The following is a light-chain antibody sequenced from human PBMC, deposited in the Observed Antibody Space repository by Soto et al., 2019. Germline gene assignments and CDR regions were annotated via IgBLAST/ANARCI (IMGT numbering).Light chain of an antibody. CDR2: GNS. V-gene: IGLV1-40*01. J-gene: IGLJ2*01. CDR3: PSYDSSLSGFV. Sequence: QSVLTQPPSVSGAPGQRVTISCTGSSSNIGAGYDVHWYQQLPGTAPKLLIYGNSNRPSGVPDRFSGSKSGTSASLAITGLQAEDEADYYCPSYDSSLSGFVCGGGTKLTVL. CDR1: SSNIGAGYD.